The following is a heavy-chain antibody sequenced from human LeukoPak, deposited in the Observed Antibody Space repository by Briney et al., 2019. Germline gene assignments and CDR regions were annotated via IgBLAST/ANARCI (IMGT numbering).Heavy chain of an antibody. CDR2: IYHSGST. J-gene: IGHJ4*02. CDR3: ARGTLYRGWSYYLDF. V-gene: IGHV4-38-2*02. CDR1: GYSLSSGYY. Sequence: SETLSLTCTVSGYSLSSGYYWGWIRQPPGKGLEWIGSIYHSGSTYYNPSLKSRVTISVDMSKNHFSLRLRSVTAADTAMYYCARGTLYRGWSYYLDFWGQGSQVTVSS. D-gene: IGHD6-19*01.